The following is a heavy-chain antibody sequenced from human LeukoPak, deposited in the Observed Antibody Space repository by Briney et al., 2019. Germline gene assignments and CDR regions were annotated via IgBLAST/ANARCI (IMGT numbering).Heavy chain of an antibody. J-gene: IGHJ1*01. CDR2: IKEDGSKE. CDR3: AKQITIFGVVIYEYFQH. CDR1: GFTFSNYW. D-gene: IGHD3-3*01. Sequence: GESLRLSCEASGFTFSNYWMAWVRQAPGKGLEWVANIKEDGSKENYVDSVKGRFTISRDNSKNTLYLQMNSLRAEDTAVYYCAKQITIFGVVIYEYFQHWGQGTLVTVSS. V-gene: IGHV3-7*03.